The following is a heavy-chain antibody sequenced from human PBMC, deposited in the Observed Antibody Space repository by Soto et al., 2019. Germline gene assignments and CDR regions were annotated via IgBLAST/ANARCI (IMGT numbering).Heavy chain of an antibody. D-gene: IGHD3-22*01. Sequence: GGSLRLSCAASGFTFSNAWMSWVRQAPGKGLEWVGRIKSKTDGGTTYYAAPVKGRFTISRDDSKNTLYLQMNSLKTEDTAVYYCTTDPTMIVVVNYWGQGTLVTVSS. J-gene: IGHJ4*02. CDR3: TTDPTMIVVVNY. CDR1: GFTFSNAW. V-gene: IGHV3-15*01. CDR2: IKSKTDGGTT.